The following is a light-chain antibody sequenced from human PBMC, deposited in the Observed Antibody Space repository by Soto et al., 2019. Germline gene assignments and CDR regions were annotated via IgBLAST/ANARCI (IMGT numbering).Light chain of an antibody. Sequence: DIQMTQSPSSLSASLGDRVTITCRTSQDISNYLAWYQQKPGKVPKLLIYAASTLQSGVPSRFSGGGSGTDFSLTISSVQPEDVATYYCQKYNSAPHTFGGGTKVEIQ. CDR3: QKYNSAPHT. V-gene: IGKV1-27*01. CDR2: AAS. J-gene: IGKJ4*01. CDR1: QDISNY.